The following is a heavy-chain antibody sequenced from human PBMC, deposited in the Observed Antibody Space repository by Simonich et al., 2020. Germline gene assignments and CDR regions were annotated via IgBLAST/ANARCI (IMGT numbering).Heavy chain of an antibody. V-gene: IGHV3-74*01. D-gene: IGHD2-2*01. J-gene: IGHJ3*02. CDR1: GFTFSRYW. Sequence: EVQLVEPGGGLVQPGGSLRFSCSASGFTFSRYWMRWVRQSQGKGPECVSRINSDGSNTSYADSVKGRFTISKDNAKNTLYMQRNSLRAEDTAVYYCASFNVVPAADAFDIGGQGTMVTVSS. CDR3: ASFNVVPAADAFDI. CDR2: INSDGSNT.